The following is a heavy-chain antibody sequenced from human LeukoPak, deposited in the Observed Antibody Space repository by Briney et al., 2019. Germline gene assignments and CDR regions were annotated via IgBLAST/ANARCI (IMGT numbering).Heavy chain of an antibody. CDR1: GGSFSGYY. V-gene: IGHV4-34*01. J-gene: IGHJ4*02. CDR3: ARLISCSITACYFDY. Sequence: PSETLSLTCAVYGGSFSGYYWSWIRQPPGRGLEWIGSINYSGRTYYTPPLKSRVTISVDTSKNQFSLKLSSVTAADTSVYYCARLISCSITACYFDYWGQGSLVTVSS. CDR2: INYSGRT. D-gene: IGHD2/OR15-2a*01.